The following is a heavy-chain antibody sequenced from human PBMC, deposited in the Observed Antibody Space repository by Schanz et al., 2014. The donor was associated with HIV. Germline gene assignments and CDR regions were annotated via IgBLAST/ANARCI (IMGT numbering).Heavy chain of an antibody. V-gene: IGHV1-2*02. Sequence: QVQLVQSGAEVKKPGASVTVSCKASAYSFSGYYIHWVRQAPGQGLEWMGWINSDNGTNYAQEFQGRVTMTRDTSIGTAYMELRSLRADDTAVYYCAKSRFQLHWFDSWGQGTLVTVSS. CDR2: INSDNGT. J-gene: IGHJ5*01. CDR3: AKSRFQLHWFDS. CDR1: AYSFSGYY. D-gene: IGHD2-2*01.